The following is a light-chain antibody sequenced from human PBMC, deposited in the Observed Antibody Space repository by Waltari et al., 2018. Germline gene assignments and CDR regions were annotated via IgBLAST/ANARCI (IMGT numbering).Light chain of an antibody. CDR1: SLPKKS. V-gene: IGLV3-10*01. J-gene: IGLJ3*02. Sequence: SYELTQPPPVPVSPGQTARITCPGDSLPKKSAYWYQQKSGQAPVLGIYEDSKRPSGIPERFSGSSSGTLATLTISGAQVEDEADYFCYSTDSSANYRVFGGGTKLTVL. CDR2: EDS. CDR3: YSTDSSANYRV.